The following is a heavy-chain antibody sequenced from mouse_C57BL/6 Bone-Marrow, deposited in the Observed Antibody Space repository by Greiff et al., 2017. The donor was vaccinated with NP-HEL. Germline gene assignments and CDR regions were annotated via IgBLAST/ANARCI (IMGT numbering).Heavy chain of an antibody. J-gene: IGHJ3*01. CDR2: ISDGGSYT. V-gene: IGHV5-4*01. CDR3: ARLYPQSWFAY. D-gene: IGHD2-1*01. Sequence: EVQGVESGGGLVKPGGSLKLSCAASGFTFSSSAMSWVRQTPEKRLEWVATISDGGSYTYYPDNVKGRFTISRDNTKNNLYLQMSHLKSEDTAMYYCARLYPQSWFAYWGQGTLVTVSA. CDR1: GFTFSSSA.